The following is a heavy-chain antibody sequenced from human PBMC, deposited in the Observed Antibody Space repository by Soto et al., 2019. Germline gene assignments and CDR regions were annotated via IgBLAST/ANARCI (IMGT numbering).Heavy chain of an antibody. CDR2: IYYSGST. D-gene: IGHD5-12*01. V-gene: IGHV4-59*01. CDR1: GGSISSYY. J-gene: IGHJ4*02. CDR3: ARAYGGYADH. Sequence: LSLTCTVSGGSISSYYWSWIRQPPGKGLEWIGYIYYSGSTNYNPSLKSRVTISVDTSKNQFSLKLSSVTAADTAVYYCARAYGGYADHWGQGALVTVS.